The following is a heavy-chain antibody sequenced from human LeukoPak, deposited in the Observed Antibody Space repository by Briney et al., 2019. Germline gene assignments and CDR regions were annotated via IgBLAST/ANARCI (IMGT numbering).Heavy chain of an antibody. J-gene: IGHJ6*02. CDR1: GRTFSSYA. CDR3: ARRRVVYYYYGMDV. V-gene: IGHV1-69*13. D-gene: IGHD3-10*01. Sequence: SVKVSCKASGRTFSSYAISWVRQAPGQGLERMGGIIPIFGTANYAQKFQGRVTITADESTSTAYMELSSLRSEDTAVYYCARRRVVYYYYGMDVWGQGTTVTVSS. CDR2: IIPIFGTA.